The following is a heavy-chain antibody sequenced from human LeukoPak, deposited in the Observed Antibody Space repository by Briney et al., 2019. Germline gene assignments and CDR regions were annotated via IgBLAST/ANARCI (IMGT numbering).Heavy chain of an antibody. CDR3: ARDSAEYLDY. D-gene: IGHD6-19*01. Sequence: GGSLRLSCAASGFTFSSYAMHWVRQAPGKGLEWVAVISYDGSNKYYADSVKGRFTISRDNSKNTLYLQMNSLRAEDTAVYYCARDSAEYLDYWGQGTLVTVSS. V-gene: IGHV3-30-3*01. CDR2: ISYDGSNK. J-gene: IGHJ4*02. CDR1: GFTFSSYA.